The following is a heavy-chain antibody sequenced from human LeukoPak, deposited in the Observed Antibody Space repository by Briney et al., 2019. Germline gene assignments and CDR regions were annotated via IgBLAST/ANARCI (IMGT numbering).Heavy chain of an antibody. CDR1: GFTFSSYE. CDR3: ARERRDYLPRPYDY. D-gene: IGHD4-17*01. CDR2: ISSSGSTI. Sequence: GGSLRLSCAASGFTFSSYEMSWVRQAQGKGLEWVSYISSSGSTIYYADSVKGRFTISRDSAKNSLYLQMNTLRAEDTAVYYCARERRDYLPRPYDYWGQGTLVTVSS. J-gene: IGHJ4*02. V-gene: IGHV3-48*03.